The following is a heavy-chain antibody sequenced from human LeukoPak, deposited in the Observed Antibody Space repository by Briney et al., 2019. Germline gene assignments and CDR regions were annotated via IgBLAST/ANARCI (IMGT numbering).Heavy chain of an antibody. Sequence: SETLSLTCTVSGGSISSYYWRWIRQPPGKGLEWIGYIYYGGSTNYNPSLKSRVTISVDTSKNQFSLKLSSVTAADTAVYYCARESITLLYYFDYWGQGTLVTVSS. J-gene: IGHJ4*02. CDR3: ARESITLLYYFDY. CDR1: GGSISSYY. V-gene: IGHV4-59*01. CDR2: IYYGGST. D-gene: IGHD3-9*01.